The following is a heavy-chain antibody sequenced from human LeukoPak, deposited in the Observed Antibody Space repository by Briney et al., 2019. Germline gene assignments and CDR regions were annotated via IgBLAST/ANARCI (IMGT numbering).Heavy chain of an antibody. CDR1: GFTFSSYS. CDR3: ARRVATDFHFDY. J-gene: IGHJ4*02. V-gene: IGHV3-21*01. Sequence: PGGSLRLSCAASGFTFSSYSMNWVRQAPGKGLEWVSSISSSSSYIYYADSVKGRFTISRDNSKNTLYLQMNSLRAEDTAVYYCARRVATDFHFDYWGQGTLVTVSS. CDR2: ISSSSSYI. D-gene: IGHD5-12*01.